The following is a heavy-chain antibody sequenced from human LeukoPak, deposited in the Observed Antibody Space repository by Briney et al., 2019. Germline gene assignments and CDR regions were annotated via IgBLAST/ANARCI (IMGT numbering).Heavy chain of an antibody. J-gene: IGHJ3*02. CDR1: GGSFSGYY. CDR2: INHSGST. CDR3: ARAPYGDYDSAFDI. Sequence: SETLSLTCAVYGGSFSGYYCSWIRQPPGEGLEWIGEINHSGSTNYNPSLKTGVTISVDTSKHQFSLKLSSVTAADTAVFYCARAPYGDYDSAFDIWGQGTMVTVSS. D-gene: IGHD4-17*01. V-gene: IGHV4-34*01.